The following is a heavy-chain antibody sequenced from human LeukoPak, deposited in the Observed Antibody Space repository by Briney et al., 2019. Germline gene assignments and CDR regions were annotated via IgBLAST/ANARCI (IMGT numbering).Heavy chain of an antibody. D-gene: IGHD3-22*01. V-gene: IGHV3-23*01. CDR2: ISGSGGST. J-gene: IGHJ4*02. CDR3: ALTYYYDSSGYYGLDY. Sequence: GGSLRLSCAASGFPFSSYSMTWVRQAPGKGLEWVSGISGSGGSTYSADSVKGRFTISRDNSKNTLSLQMNSLRAEDTAVYYCALTYYYDSSGYYGLDYWGQGTLVTVSS. CDR1: GFPFSSYS.